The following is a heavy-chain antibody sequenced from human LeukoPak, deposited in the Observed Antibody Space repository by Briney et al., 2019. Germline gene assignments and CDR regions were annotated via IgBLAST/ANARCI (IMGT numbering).Heavy chain of an antibody. Sequence: SETLSLTCTLSGGSINSRSDYWGWIRQPPGKGLEWIGSIYYSGSTHYNPSLKSRVTMSIATSKNQFSLRLSSATAADTAVYYCARRPGEYGGNDFDYWGQGTLVTVSS. CDR1: GGSINSRSDY. V-gene: IGHV4-39*01. D-gene: IGHD4/OR15-4a*01. J-gene: IGHJ4*02. CDR2: IYYSGST. CDR3: ARRPGEYGGNDFDY.